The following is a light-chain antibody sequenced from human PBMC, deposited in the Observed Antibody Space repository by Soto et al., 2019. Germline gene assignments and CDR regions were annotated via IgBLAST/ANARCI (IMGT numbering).Light chain of an antibody. J-gene: IGKJ3*01. CDR3: HQYDSSPQA. Sequence: EIVLTQSPGTLSLSPGERATLSCRASQRVTRSFLAWYQQKPGQAPRLIIFGASSRATGIPDRFSASAYGKDFTLTLSRLEPEDFADYYGHQYDSSPQAFGPGTKVDLK. V-gene: IGKV3-20*01. CDR2: GAS. CDR1: QRVTRSF.